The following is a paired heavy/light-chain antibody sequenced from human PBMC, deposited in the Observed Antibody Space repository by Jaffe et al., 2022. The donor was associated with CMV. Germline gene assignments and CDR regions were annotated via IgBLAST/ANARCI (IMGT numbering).Light chain of an antibody. Sequence: DIVMTQSPLSLPVTPGEPASISCRPSQSLLNSNGYNYLDWYLQKPGKSPQLLIYLGSHRASGVPDRFSGSGSGTDFTLKISRVEAEDVGVYYCMQALQSAITFGQGTRLEIK. J-gene: IGKJ5*01. CDR2: LGS. CDR1: QSLLNSNGYNY. V-gene: IGKV2-28*01. CDR3: MQALQSAIT.
Heavy chain of an antibody. CDR3: AHRRNLAYGSGQNYFGP. D-gene: IGHD3-10*01. CDR1: GFSLTTPGVG. J-gene: IGHJ5*02. V-gene: IGHV2-5*01. Sequence: QITLKESGPTLVKPTQTLTLTCNFSGFSLTTPGVGVGWIRQPPGKALEWLALIYGIDDKTYSPSLRSRLTITMDTSKNQVVLTMTNMDVVDTATYFCAHRRNLAYGSGQNYFGPWGPGTLVTVSS. CDR2: IYGIDDK.